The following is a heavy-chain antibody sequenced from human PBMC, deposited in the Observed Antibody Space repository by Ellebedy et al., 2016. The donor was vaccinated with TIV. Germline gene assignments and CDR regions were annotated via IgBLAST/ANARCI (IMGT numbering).Heavy chain of an antibody. V-gene: IGHV3-48*02. D-gene: IGHD1-1*01. CDR2: IPRDSDAM. J-gene: IGHJ3*02. Sequence: PGGSLRLSCSASGFTFSSFSMNWVRQAPGTGLEWVSYIPRDSDAMSYADSVKGRFTISRDNAKNSLYLQMNSLRDADTDVYYCVRDLHWAFDIWGQGTVVTVSS. CDR3: VRDLHWAFDI. CDR1: GFTFSSFS.